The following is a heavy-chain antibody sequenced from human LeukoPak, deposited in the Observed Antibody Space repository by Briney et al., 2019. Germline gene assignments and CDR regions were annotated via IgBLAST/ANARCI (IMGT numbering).Heavy chain of an antibody. V-gene: IGHV4-59*08. CDR3: ARRVAVAGNYYFDY. J-gene: IGHJ4*02. CDR1: GGSISSYY. Sequence: SETLSLTCTVSGGSISSYYWSWFRQPPGKGLEWIGYMYYSGITNYNPSLKSRVTISVDTSKNQFSLKLSSVTAADTAVYYCARRVAVAGNYYFDYWGQGTLVTVSA. CDR2: MYYSGIT. D-gene: IGHD6-19*01.